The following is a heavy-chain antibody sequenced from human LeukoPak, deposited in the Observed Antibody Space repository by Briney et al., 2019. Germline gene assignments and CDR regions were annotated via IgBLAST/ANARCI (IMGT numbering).Heavy chain of an antibody. J-gene: IGHJ4*02. D-gene: IGHD1-26*01. CDR3: ARDARKVGSGLDY. CDR2: IYSGGLT. V-gene: IGHV3-53*01. CDR1: GFTVSSYD. Sequence: GGSLRLSCAVSGFTVSSYDMTLVRQAPGKGLEWVSLIYSGGLTYYADSVQGRFTISRDDSRNSVYLHLNSLRAEDTAVYYCARDARKVGSGLDYWGQGTLVTVSS.